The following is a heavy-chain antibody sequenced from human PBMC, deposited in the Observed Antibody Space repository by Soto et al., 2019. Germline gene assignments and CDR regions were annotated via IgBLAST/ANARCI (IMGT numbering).Heavy chain of an antibody. CDR1: GASIRSGAFF. V-gene: IGHV4-30-4*01. J-gene: IGHJ4*02. Sequence: SQTKSLPCTVSGASIRSGAFFRSLISQSHGKGLEWIGYIYDSGIHYYNASLKSRVTISVDTSKNQFSLKRRSVTAADTAVYYCAREEGYISGPKIFEYLGQGSRVT. D-gene: IGHD5-12*01. CDR2: IYDSGIH. CDR3: AREEGYISGPKIFEY.